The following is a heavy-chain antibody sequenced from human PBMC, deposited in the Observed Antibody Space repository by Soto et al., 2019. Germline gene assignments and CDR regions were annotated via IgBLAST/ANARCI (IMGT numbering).Heavy chain of an antibody. CDR1: RFTFTTYW. Sequence: PGGSLRLSCAASRFTFTTYWMSWVRQAPGKGLEWVATIRQDETEKYYVDSVKGRFTISRDNAKNSLYLQMNSLRADDTAIYYCARLRGCSTTSCFGYYGMDVWGQGXTVTVYS. D-gene: IGHD2-2*01. CDR3: ARLRGCSTTSCFGYYGMDV. V-gene: IGHV3-7*03. CDR2: IRQDETEK. J-gene: IGHJ6*02.